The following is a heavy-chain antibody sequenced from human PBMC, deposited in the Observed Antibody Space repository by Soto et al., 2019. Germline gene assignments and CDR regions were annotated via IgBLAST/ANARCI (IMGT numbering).Heavy chain of an antibody. Sequence: SETLSLTCTVSGGSISSYYWSWIRQPAGKGLEWIGRIYTSGSTNYNPSLKSRVTMSVDTSKNQFSLKLSSVTAADTAVYYCARAPATLHRYCSGGSCYSHYYYGMDVWGQGTTVTVSS. CDR1: GGSISSYY. J-gene: IGHJ6*02. V-gene: IGHV4-4*07. CDR3: ARAPATLHRYCSGGSCYSHYYYGMDV. CDR2: IYTSGST. D-gene: IGHD2-15*01.